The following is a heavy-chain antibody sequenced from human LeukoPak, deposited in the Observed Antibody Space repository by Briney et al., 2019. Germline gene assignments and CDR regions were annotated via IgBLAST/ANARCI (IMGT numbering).Heavy chain of an antibody. J-gene: IGHJ4*02. Sequence: PGASLRLSCAASGFTFSSYAMSWVRQAPGEGLEWVSAISGSGGSTYYADSVKGRFTISRDNSKSTLYLQMNSLRAEDTAVYYCAKNPTTVTSQEYYWGQGTLVTVSS. V-gene: IGHV3-23*01. CDR3: AKNPTTVTSQEYY. CDR2: ISGSGGST. D-gene: IGHD4-17*01. CDR1: GFTFSSYA.